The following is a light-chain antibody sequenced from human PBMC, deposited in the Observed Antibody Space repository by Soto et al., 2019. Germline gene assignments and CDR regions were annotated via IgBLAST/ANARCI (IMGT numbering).Light chain of an antibody. CDR2: DVN. CDR3: CAYIAGITPHV. CDR1: SSDVGGHKS. V-gene: IGLV2-18*02. Sequence: QSALTQPPSVSGSPGQSVTISCSGSSSDVGGHKSVSWYQQAPGTSPKLIIFDVNNRPSGVPDRFFECKSGNTASLTISGLLPEDEADYYCCAYIAGITPHVFGTGTKLTVL. J-gene: IGLJ1*01.